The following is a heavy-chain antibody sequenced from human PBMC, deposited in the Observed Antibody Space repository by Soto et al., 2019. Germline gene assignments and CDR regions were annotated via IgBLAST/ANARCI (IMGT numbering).Heavy chain of an antibody. V-gene: IGHV1-18*01. CDR3: ARVAAAGIFAY. CDR1: GYTFTSYA. J-gene: IGHJ4*02. CDR2: ISAYNGNT. D-gene: IGHD6-13*01. Sequence: GASVKVSCKASGYTFTSYAMHWVRQAPGQGLEWMGWISAYNGNTNCAQKLQGRVTMTTDTSTSTAYMELRSLRSDDTAVYYCARVAAAGIFAYWGQGTLVTVSS.